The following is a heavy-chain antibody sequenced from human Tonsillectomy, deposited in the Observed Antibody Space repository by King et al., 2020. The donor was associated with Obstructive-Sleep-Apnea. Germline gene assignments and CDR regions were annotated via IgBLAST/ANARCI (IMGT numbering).Heavy chain of an antibody. V-gene: IGHV4-34*01. D-gene: IGHD6-13*01. CDR2: INHSVNT. J-gene: IGHJ5*02. CDR3: ARGSGAAAVNWFDP. Sequence: QVQLQQWGAGLLKPSETLSLTCAVYGGSFSDYYWSWIRQPPGKGLEWMGEINHSVNTNSNPSLKSRVTISVDTSTNQCSRKLSSVTAADTAVSYCARGSGAAAVNWFDPWGQGTLVTVSS. CDR1: GGSFSDYY.